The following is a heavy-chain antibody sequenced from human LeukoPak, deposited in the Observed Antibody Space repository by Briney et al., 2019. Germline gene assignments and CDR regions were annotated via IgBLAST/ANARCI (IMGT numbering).Heavy chain of an antibody. CDR3: AKPYYYGSRSYMDY. D-gene: IGHD3-10*01. CDR2: ISYDGSNT. J-gene: IGHJ4*02. V-gene: IGHV3-30*18. Sequence: PGRSLRLSCAASGFNFGSYSMHWVRQAPGKGLEWVAVISYDGSNTYYADSVKGRFTISRDNSKNMLYLQMNSLRAEDTAVYYCAKPYYYGSRSYMDYWGQGTLVTVSS. CDR1: GFNFGSYS.